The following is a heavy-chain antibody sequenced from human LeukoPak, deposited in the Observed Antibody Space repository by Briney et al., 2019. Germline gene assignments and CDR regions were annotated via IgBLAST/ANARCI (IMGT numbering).Heavy chain of an antibody. Sequence: GGSLRLSCAASGFTFSSYAMHWVRQAPGKGLEWVAVISSDGSNEEYADSVKGRFTITRDNSKNTLSLQMNSLSAEDTALYYCARDRADGYNYDYFDHWGQGTLVTVSS. CDR1: GFTFSSYA. CDR2: ISSDGSNE. CDR3: ARDRADGYNYDYFDH. V-gene: IGHV3-30-3*01. D-gene: IGHD5-24*01. J-gene: IGHJ4*02.